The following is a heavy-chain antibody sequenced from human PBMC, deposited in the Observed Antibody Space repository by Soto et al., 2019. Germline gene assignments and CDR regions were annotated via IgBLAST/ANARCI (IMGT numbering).Heavy chain of an antibody. J-gene: IGHJ6*03. D-gene: IGHD4-17*01. V-gene: IGHV3-73*01. CDR2: IRSKANSYAT. CDR3: TRSPHYYGDLYYYYYYMDV. Sequence: SGGSLRLSCAASGFTFSGSAMHWVRQASGKGLEWVGRIRSKANSYATAYAASVKGRFTISRDDSKNMAYLQMNSLKTEDTAVYYCTRSPHYYGDLYYYYYYMDVWGQGTTVPVSS. CDR1: GFTFSGSA.